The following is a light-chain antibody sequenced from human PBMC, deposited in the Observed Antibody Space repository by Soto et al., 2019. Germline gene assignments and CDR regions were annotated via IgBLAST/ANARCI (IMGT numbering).Light chain of an antibody. CDR2: AAS. CDR1: ETISRY. Sequence: DIQMTQSPSSLSASVGDRVTITCRASETISRYLNWYQQKPQKAPKLLIFAASSLQSGVPSRFSGSGSGTDFTLTISNLQPEDVASYYCQQSYSTPLTFGGGTKVDIK. J-gene: IGKJ4*01. CDR3: QQSYSTPLT. V-gene: IGKV1-39*01.